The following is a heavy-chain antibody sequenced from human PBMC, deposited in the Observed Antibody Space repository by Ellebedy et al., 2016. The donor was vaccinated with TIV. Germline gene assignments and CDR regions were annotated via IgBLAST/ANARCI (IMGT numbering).Heavy chain of an antibody. D-gene: IGHD6-19*01. J-gene: IGHJ4*02. Sequence: MPSETLSLTCTVSGGSISDYFWGWIRQPPGKGLEWIGCVHYSGSNDYNPSLRSRVTISVDTSQRRVSLQLNSVTAADTAVYYCARSGGWYTPYDYWGQGTLVTVSS. CDR1: GGSISDYF. V-gene: IGHV4-59*01. CDR2: VHYSGSN. CDR3: ARSGGWYTPYDY.